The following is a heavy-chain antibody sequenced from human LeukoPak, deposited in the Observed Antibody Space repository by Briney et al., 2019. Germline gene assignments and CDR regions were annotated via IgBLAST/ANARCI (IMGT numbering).Heavy chain of an antibody. CDR3: ARGDLMATMAHRYFDY. CDR2: IYDSGST. D-gene: IGHD5-24*01. CDR1: GGSISSYY. J-gene: IGHJ4*02. Sequence: SETLSLTCTVSGGSISSYYWSWIRQPPGKGLEWIGYIYDSGSTNYNPSLKSRVTISVDTSKNQFSLKLSSVTAADTAVYYCARGDLMATMAHRYFDYWGQGTLVTVSS. V-gene: IGHV4-59*12.